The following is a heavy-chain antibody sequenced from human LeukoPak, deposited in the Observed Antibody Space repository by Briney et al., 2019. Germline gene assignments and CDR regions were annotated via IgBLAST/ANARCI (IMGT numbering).Heavy chain of an antibody. CDR2: IVPILGIA. CDR3: ARASGVVTSRGEAFDI. CDR1: GGTFSSYA. D-gene: IGHD4-23*01. Sequence: GASVKVSCKASGGTFSSYAISWVRQAPGQGLEWMGRIVPILGIANYAQKFQGRVTTTADKSTSTAYMELSSLRSEDTAVYYCARASGVVTSRGEAFDIWGQGTMVTVSS. J-gene: IGHJ3*02. V-gene: IGHV1-69*04.